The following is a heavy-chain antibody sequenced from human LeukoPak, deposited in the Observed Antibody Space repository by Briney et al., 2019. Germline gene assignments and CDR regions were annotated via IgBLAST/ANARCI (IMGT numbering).Heavy chain of an antibody. CDR1: GFTFDDYA. V-gene: IGHV3-74*01. CDR2: INHDGSST. D-gene: IGHD3-22*01. Sequence: GGSLRLSCAASGFTFDDYAMHWVRQAPGKGLVWVSRINHDGSSTNYADSVKGRFTISRDNAKNTVYLQMNSLRAEDTAVYYCVRDWGYDSSGYWQKYFDTWGQGTLVTVSS. CDR3: VRDWGYDSSGYWQKYFDT. J-gene: IGHJ4*02.